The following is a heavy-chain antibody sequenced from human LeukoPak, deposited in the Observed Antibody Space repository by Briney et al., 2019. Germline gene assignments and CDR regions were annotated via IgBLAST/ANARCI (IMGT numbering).Heavy chain of an antibody. V-gene: IGHV1-18*01. CDR3: ARGPNLNSPDY. Sequence: ASVKVPCKASGYTFNNYDITWVRQAPGQGLEWMGWISTYNGHTNNAQKPQGRATMTTDTSTSTAYMELRSLRSDDTAVFYCARGPNLNSPDYWGQGTLVTVSS. CDR1: GYTFNNYD. D-gene: IGHD1-1*01. CDR2: ISTYNGHT. J-gene: IGHJ4*02.